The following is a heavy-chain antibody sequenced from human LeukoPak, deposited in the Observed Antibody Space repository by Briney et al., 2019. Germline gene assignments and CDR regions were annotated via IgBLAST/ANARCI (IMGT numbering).Heavy chain of an antibody. D-gene: IGHD1-7*01. V-gene: IGHV3-15*01. Sequence: PGGSLRLSCAASGFTFSNAWMTWVRQAPGKGLERVGRIKSKTDGGTTDYAAPVKGRFTISRDDSKNTLYLQMNSLKTEDTAVYYCTTNYASDAFDIWGQGTMVTVSS. CDR2: IKSKTDGGTT. CDR3: TTNYASDAFDI. J-gene: IGHJ3*02. CDR1: GFTFSNAW.